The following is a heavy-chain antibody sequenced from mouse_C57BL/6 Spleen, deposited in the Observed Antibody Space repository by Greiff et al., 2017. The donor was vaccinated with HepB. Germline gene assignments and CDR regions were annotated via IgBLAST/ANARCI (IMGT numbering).Heavy chain of an antibody. CDR1: GYSFTGYY. V-gene: IGHV1-42*01. CDR3: ARGPVGSSYGDY. CDR2: INPSTGGT. J-gene: IGHJ2*01. D-gene: IGHD1-1*01. Sequence: EVQLQQSGPELVKPGASVKISCKASGYSFTGYYMNWVKQSPEKSLEWIGEINPSTGGTTYNQKFKAKATLTVDKSSRPAYMQLKSLTSEDSAVYYCARGPVGSSYGDYWGQGTTLTVSS.